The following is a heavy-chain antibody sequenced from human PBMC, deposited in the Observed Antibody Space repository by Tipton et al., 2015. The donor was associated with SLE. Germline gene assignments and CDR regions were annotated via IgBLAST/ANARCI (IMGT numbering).Heavy chain of an antibody. V-gene: IGHV4-34*01. CDR3: ARGYYDSSGYGYYFDY. J-gene: IGHJ4*02. CDR2: INHSGST. D-gene: IGHD3-22*01. Sequence: TLSLTCAVYGGSFSGYYWSWIRQPPGKGLEWIGEINHSGSTNYNPSLKSRVTISVDTPKNQFSLKLSSVTAADTAVYYCARGYYDSSGYGYYFDYWGQGTLVTVSS. CDR1: GGSFSGYY.